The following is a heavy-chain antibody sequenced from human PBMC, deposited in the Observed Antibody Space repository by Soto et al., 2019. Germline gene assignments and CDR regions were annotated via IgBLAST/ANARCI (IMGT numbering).Heavy chain of an antibody. D-gene: IGHD3-22*01. J-gene: IGHJ4*02. CDR2: IYYSGYT. Sequence: SETLSLTCTVSGGSISSSSYYWGWIRQPPGKGMEWIGNIYYSGYTNYNPSLKSRVTISVDTSKSQFSLKLSSVTAADTAVYYCARDKAYYDSSGGLDYWGQGTLVTSPQ. CDR1: GGSISSSSYY. V-gene: IGHV4-39*07. CDR3: ARDKAYYDSSGGLDY.